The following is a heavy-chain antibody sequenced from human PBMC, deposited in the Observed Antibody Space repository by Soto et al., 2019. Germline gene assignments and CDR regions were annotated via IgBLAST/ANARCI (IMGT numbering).Heavy chain of an antibody. V-gene: IGHV2-5*02. CDR1: GFSLSTSGVG. D-gene: IGHD5-12*01. J-gene: IGHJ4*02. Sequence: QITLKESGPPLVKPTQTLTLTCTFSGFSLSTSGVGVGWIRQPPGKALEWLALIYWDDDKRYSPSLKSRLTITKDPSKTQVVHTMTNMDPVDTATYYCAHKGDGYRGFKYWGQGTLVPVSS. CDR2: IYWDDDK. CDR3: AHKGDGYRGFKY.